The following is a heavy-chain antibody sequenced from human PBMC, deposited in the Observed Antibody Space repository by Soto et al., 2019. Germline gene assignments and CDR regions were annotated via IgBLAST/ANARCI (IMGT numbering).Heavy chain of an antibody. J-gene: IGHJ4*02. CDR3: EGGIWGSNSYFDY. V-gene: IGHV1-18*01. Sequence: QVPLVQSGAEVKKPGASVKVSCKASGYTFTSYGISWVRQAPGQGLEWMGWISAYNGNTNYAQKLEGRDTMTTDTSTSTAYMELRSPRSADTAVYYCEGGIWGSNSYFDYWGQGTLVAVSS. D-gene: IGHD3-16*01. CDR1: GYTFTSYG. CDR2: ISAYNGNT.